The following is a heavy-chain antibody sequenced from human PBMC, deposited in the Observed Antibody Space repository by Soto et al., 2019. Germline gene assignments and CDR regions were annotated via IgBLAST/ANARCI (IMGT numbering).Heavy chain of an antibody. CDR3: ATVHNTSRSFDY. D-gene: IGHD1-20*01. CDR1: GFTFNIYA. V-gene: IGHV3-23*01. CDR2: TGATGRTT. J-gene: IGHJ4*02. Sequence: GGSLRLSCAASGFTFNIYAMTWVRQAPGKGLEWVSTTGATGRTTYYSDAVKGRFTVSRDNSKNTLDLQMSNLRAEDTAVYYCATVHNTSRSFDYWGQGTMVTVSS.